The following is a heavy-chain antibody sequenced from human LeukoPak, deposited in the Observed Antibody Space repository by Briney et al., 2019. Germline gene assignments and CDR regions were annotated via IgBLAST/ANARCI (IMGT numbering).Heavy chain of an antibody. D-gene: IGHD3-10*01. CDR2: ISSSSSYI. CDR1: GFTFSSYS. CDR3: ARDGITMVRGVLDY. Sequence: GGSLRLSCAASGFTFSSYSMNWVRQAPGKGLEWVSSISSSSSYIYYADSVKSRFTISRDSAKNSLYLNMNSLRAEDTAVYYCARDGITMVRGVLDYWGQGTLVTVSS. J-gene: IGHJ4*02. V-gene: IGHV3-21*01.